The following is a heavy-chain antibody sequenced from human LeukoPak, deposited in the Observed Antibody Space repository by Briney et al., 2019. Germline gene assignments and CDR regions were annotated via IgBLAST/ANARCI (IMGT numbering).Heavy chain of an antibody. CDR3: ARAELTGDGVDY. J-gene: IGHJ4*02. CDR1: GFTFSSYE. V-gene: IGHV3-33*08. D-gene: IGHD7-27*01. Sequence: GGSLRLSCAASGFTFSSYEMNWVRQAPGKGLEWVAVIWCDGSNKYSADSVKGRFTISRDNSKNTLYLQMNSLRAEDTAVYYCARAELTGDGVDYWGQGTLVTVSS. CDR2: IWCDGSNK.